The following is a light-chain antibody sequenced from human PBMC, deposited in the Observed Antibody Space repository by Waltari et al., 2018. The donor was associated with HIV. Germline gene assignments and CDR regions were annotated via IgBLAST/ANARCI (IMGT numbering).Light chain of an antibody. J-gene: IGKJ5*01. CDR1: QSISNW. Sequence: DIQMTQSPSTLSVSVADRVTITCRASQSISNWLAWYQQKPGKAPKLLVYKTSSLESGVPSRFSGSGSGTEFTLTISSLQPDDFATYYCQQFHRYPVTFGQGTRLEIK. CDR2: KTS. V-gene: IGKV1-5*03. CDR3: QQFHRYPVT.